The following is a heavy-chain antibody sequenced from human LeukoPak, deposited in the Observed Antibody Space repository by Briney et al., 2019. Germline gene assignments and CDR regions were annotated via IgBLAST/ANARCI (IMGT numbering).Heavy chain of an antibody. J-gene: IGHJ4*02. V-gene: IGHV6-1*01. CDR2: TYYRSKWYD. Sequence: SQTLSLTCAISGDSVTSNSAAWNWIRQSPSRGLEWLGRTYYRSKWYDDYAVSVKSRMTINPDTSKNQFSLQLNSVTPEDTAVYYCARGGSGTTVSLFAYWGQGTLVTVSS. CDR3: ARGGSGTTVSLFAY. D-gene: IGHD1-1*01. CDR1: GDSVTSNSAA.